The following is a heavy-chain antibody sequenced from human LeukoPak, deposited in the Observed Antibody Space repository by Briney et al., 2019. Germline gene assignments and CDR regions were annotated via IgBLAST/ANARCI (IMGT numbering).Heavy chain of an antibody. CDR3: ARRTSGGYSGYIDR. CDR2: IDHSGNT. D-gene: IGHD5-12*01. J-gene: IGHJ5*02. Sequence: SETLSLTCNVSGGSIGSRSFYWGWIRQPPGQGLEFLGSIDHSGNTNYNSSLKSRVTISADTSRNQFSLKLRSVTAADTAVYYCARRTSGGYSGYIDRWGLGTLVTVSS. V-gene: IGHV4-39*01. CDR1: GGSIGSRSFY.